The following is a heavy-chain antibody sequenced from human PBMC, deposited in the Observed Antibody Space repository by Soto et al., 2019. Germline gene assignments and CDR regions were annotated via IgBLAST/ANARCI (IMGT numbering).Heavy chain of an antibody. J-gene: IGHJ6*02. CDR1: EDIISYNY. Sequence: PGGSLSLSWAASEDIISYNYMNWVRPAPGKGLEWVSVISTDGIPYYADFVKGRFTVSRDVSKRTLILQLNSLRVDDTAVYYCASSPTTALHHFYGMDVWGPGTTVTVSS. CDR3: ASSPTTALHHFYGMDV. V-gene: IGHV3-53*01. CDR2: ISTDGIP. D-gene: IGHD4-17*01.